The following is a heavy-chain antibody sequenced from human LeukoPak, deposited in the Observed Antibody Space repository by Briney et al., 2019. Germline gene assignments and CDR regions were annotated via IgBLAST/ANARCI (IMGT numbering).Heavy chain of an antibody. CDR3: ARDRVVAPYYFDY. CDR1: GFTFRSYT. D-gene: IGHD5-12*01. V-gene: IGHV3-21*01. J-gene: IGHJ4*02. Sequence: GGSLRLSCAASGFTFRSYTMTWVRQAPGKGLEWVSSISSSSSYIYYADSMKGRFTISRDNAKNSLYLQMNSLRAEDTAVYYCARDRVVAPYYFDYWGQGTLVTVSS. CDR2: ISSSSSYI.